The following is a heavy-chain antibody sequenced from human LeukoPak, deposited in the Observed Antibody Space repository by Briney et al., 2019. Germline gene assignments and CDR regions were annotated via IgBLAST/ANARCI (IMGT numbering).Heavy chain of an antibody. CDR2: INPGGGAT. J-gene: IGHJ6*02. V-gene: IGHV1-46*01. CDR1: GYTFTNYY. Sequence: ASVKVSCTTSGYTFTNYYMHWVRQAPGQGLEWMGIINPGGGATSYAQKFQGRVTMTRDTSTSTVYMELSSLRSEDTAVYYCARDMGPPGDCSSSTCYAPYGMDVWGQGTTVTVSS. D-gene: IGHD2-2*01. CDR3: ARDMGPPGDCSSSTCYAPYGMDV.